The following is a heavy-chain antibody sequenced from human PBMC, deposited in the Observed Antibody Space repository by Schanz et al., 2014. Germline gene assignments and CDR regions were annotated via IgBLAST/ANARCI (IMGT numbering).Heavy chain of an antibody. Sequence: EVQLLESGGGLVRPGGSLRLSCAASGFTFSSYTMNWVRQAPGKGLEWVSSLSSSGLYTFYADLAGGRFTISRDDAKNSLFLEMNNLRTEDTAVYFCARDIKKQLVDSKDYYYGMDVWGQGTTVTVSS. CDR2: LSSSGLYT. V-gene: IGHV3-21*01. D-gene: IGHD6-13*01. J-gene: IGHJ6*02. CDR3: ARDIKKQLVDSKDYYYGMDV. CDR1: GFTFSSYT.